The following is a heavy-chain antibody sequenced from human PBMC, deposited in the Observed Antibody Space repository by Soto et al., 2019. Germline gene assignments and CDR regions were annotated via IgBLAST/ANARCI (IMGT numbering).Heavy chain of an antibody. CDR3: ATVATNSYNWLDP. D-gene: IGHD5-12*01. J-gene: IGHJ5*02. Sequence: PGGSLRLSCAASGFTVSSNYRSWVRQAPGKGLEWVSVIYSGGSTYYADSVKGRFTISRDNAKNTVYLQMNSLRGEDTAVYYCATVATNSYNWLDPWGQGTLVTVSS. CDR2: IYSGGST. CDR1: GFTVSSNY. V-gene: IGHV3-66*01.